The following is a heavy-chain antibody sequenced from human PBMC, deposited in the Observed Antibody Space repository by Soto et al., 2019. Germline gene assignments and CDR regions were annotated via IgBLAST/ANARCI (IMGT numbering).Heavy chain of an antibody. D-gene: IGHD2-2*01. V-gene: IGHV4-30-2*01. CDR3: ARGVVVPAASNWFDP. Sequence: QLQLQESGSGLVKPSQTLSLTCAVSGGSISSGGYSWSWIRQPPGKGLEWIGYIYHSGSTYYNPSRKSRVTISVDRSKNQFSLKLSSVTAADTAVYYCARGVVVPAASNWFDPWGQGTLVTVSS. CDR2: IYHSGST. CDR1: GGSISSGGYS. J-gene: IGHJ5*02.